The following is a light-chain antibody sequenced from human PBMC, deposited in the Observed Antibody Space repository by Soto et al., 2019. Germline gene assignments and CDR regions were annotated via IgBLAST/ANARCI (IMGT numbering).Light chain of an antibody. CDR2: AAS. Sequence: EIVLTQSPATLSLSPGERATLSCRASQSVGSSLAWYQQELGQAPRLLIYAASDRATGIPGRFSGSGSGTDFTLTISRLEPEDFAVYYCQQYGSSPTFGQGTRLEIK. CDR3: QQYGSSPT. J-gene: IGKJ5*01. V-gene: IGKV3-20*01. CDR1: QSVGSS.